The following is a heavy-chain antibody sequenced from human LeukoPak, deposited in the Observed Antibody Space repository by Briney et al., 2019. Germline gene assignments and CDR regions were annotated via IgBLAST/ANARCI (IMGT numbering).Heavy chain of an antibody. Sequence: GGSLRHSCAASGFTFSSYAMSLVRQAPWKGLEWVSAISGSGGSTYYADSVKGRFTISRDNSKNTLYLQMNSLRAEDTAVYYCAAQSPTNWFDPWGQGTLVTVSS. J-gene: IGHJ5*02. CDR3: AAQSPTNWFDP. V-gene: IGHV3-23*01. D-gene: IGHD4-4*01. CDR2: ISGSGGST. CDR1: GFTFSSYA.